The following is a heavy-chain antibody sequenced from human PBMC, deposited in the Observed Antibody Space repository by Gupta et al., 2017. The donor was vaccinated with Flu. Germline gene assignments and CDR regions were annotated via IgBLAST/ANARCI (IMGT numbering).Heavy chain of an antibody. D-gene: IGHD4-4*01. Sequence: PGKGLEWVSAISGSGGSTYYADSGKGRFTISRDKSKSTLYLQMNSLRAEDTAVYYCAKDLGIYSNYYNWFDPWGHGTLVTGAS. V-gene: IGHV3-23*01. CDR2: ISGSGGST. J-gene: IGHJ5*02. CDR3: AKDLGIYSNYYNWFDP.